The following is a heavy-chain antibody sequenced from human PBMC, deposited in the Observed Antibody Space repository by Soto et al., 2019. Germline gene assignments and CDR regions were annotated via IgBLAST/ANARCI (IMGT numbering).Heavy chain of an antibody. CDR1: GFTFSSYA. Sequence: PGGSLRLSCAASGFTFSSYAMSWVRQAPGKGLEWVSAISGSGGSTYYADSVKGRFTISRDNSKNTLYLQMNSLRAEDTAVYYCAKVFGAYYYDSSGYYSDYWGQGTLVTVSS. CDR3: AKVFGAYYYDSSGYYSDY. V-gene: IGHV3-23*01. J-gene: IGHJ4*02. D-gene: IGHD3-22*01. CDR2: ISGSGGST.